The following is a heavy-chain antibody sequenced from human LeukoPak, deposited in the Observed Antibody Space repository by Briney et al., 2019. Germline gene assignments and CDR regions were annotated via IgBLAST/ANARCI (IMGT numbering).Heavy chain of an antibody. CDR1: GYTFNTYA. D-gene: IGHD3-10*01. Sequence: ASVKVSCKASGYTFNTYAMNWVRQAPGQGLEWMGWISAYNGNTNYAQKLQGRVTMTTDTSTSTAYMELRSLRSDDTAVYYCARASSGSGSYHNWFDPWGQGTLVTVSS. V-gene: IGHV1-18*01. J-gene: IGHJ5*02. CDR3: ARASSGSGSYHNWFDP. CDR2: ISAYNGNT.